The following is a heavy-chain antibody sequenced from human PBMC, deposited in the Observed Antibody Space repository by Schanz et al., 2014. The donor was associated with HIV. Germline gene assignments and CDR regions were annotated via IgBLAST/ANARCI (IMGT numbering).Heavy chain of an antibody. Sequence: QVELVESGGGVLQPGGSLRLSCATSGFIFRSYAVHWVRQAPGKGLEWVAVISHDGRSQFYGDSVKGRFIVSRDNRGNMVCLQMNSLRRDDTAAYYRAKDGGSSGWCVGDYWGRGTQVAVSS. D-gene: IGHD6-19*01. CDR2: ISHDGRSQ. CDR3: AKDGGSSGWCVGDY. J-gene: IGHJ4*02. CDR1: GFIFRSYA. V-gene: IGHV3-30*18.